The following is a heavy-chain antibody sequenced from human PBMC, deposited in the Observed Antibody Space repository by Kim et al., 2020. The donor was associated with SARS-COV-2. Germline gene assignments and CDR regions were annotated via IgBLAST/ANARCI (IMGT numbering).Heavy chain of an antibody. CDR2: INHSGST. Sequence: SETLSLTCAVYGGSFSGYYWSWIRQPPGKGLEWIGEINHSGSTNYNPSLKSRVTISVDTSKNQFSLKLSSVTAADTAVYYCARGGQYYDFWRGYYKGYY. CDR1: GGSFSGYY. J-gene: IGHJ6*01. CDR3: ARGGQYYDFWRGYYKGYY. V-gene: IGHV4-34*01. D-gene: IGHD3-3*01.